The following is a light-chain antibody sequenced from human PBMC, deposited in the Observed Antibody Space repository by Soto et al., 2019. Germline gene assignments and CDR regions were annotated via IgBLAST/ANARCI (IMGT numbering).Light chain of an antibody. CDR3: QQYNNWPPWT. J-gene: IGKJ1*01. CDR2: SAS. V-gene: IGKV3-15*01. CDR1: QSVSSK. Sequence: EIVMTQSPATLSVSPGERATLSCRASQSVSSKLAWYQQKPGQAPRLLIYSASTRATGIPARFSGSGSGTEFTLTISSLLSEDFAVYYCQQYNNWPPWTFGQGTKVEIQ.